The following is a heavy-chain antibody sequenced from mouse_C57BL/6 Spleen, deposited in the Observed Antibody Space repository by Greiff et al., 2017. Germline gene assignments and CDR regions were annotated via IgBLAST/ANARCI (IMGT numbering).Heavy chain of an antibody. Sequence: QVQLQQPGAELVMPGASVKLSCKASGYTFTSYCMHWVKQRPGQGLEWIGEIDPSDSYTNYNQKFKGKSTLTVDKSSSTAYLQLSSLTSEDSAVYYCGRGSSNWALDYWGQGTTLTVSS. J-gene: IGHJ2*01. CDR3: GRGSSNWALDY. D-gene: IGHD4-1*01. V-gene: IGHV1-69*01. CDR1: GYTFTSYC. CDR2: IDPSDSYT.